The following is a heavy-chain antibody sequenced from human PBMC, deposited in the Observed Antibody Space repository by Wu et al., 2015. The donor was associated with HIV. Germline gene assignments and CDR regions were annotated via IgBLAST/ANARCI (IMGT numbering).Heavy chain of an antibody. CDR3: XGRDSRIRGEGKKSGYYHFYTDV. CDR2: IVPMFGRA. J-gene: IGHJ6*03. V-gene: IGHV1-69*12. Sequence: QVQLVQSGSEMKKPGSSLKLSCKASGGTFSNYAISWVRQAPGQRLEWMGGIVPMFGRAVYAQKFQGRVSITADESTSTAYMEFSSLRSEDTAVYYCXGRDSRIRGEGKKSGYYHFYTDVWGRGTTVTVSS. D-gene: IGHD3-10*01. CDR1: GGTFSNYA.